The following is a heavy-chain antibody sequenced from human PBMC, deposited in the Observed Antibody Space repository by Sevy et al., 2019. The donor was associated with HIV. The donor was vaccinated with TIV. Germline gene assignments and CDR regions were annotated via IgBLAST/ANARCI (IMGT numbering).Heavy chain of an antibody. Sequence: ASVKVSCKASGYTFTSYGISWVRQAPGQGLEWMGWISAHNGNTNYAQKLQGRVTMTTDTSTSTAYMELRSLRSDDTAVYYCARGTLRYSSGWYFDYWGQGTLVTVSS. CDR3: ARGTLRYSSGWYFDY. J-gene: IGHJ4*02. D-gene: IGHD6-19*01. CDR1: GYTFTSYG. CDR2: ISAHNGNT. V-gene: IGHV1-18*01.